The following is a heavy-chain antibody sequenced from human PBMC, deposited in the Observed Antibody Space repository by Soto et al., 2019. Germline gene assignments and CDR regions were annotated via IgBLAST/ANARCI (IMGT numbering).Heavy chain of an antibody. J-gene: IGHJ4*02. CDR1: GFTFSTYS. Sequence: GGSLRLSCAASGFTFSTYSMNWVRQAPGKGLEWVSYNTSGSGGSTYYADSVKGRFTISRDNSKNTLYLQMNSLRAEDTAVYYCAKDPGSLGYDFWSGYPNLFDYWGQGTLVTVSS. D-gene: IGHD3-3*01. V-gene: IGHV3-23*01. CDR2: NTSGSGGST. CDR3: AKDPGSLGYDFWSGYPNLFDY.